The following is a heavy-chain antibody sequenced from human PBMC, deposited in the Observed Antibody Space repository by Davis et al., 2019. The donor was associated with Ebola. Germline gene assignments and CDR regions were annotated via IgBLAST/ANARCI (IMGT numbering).Heavy chain of an antibody. J-gene: IGHJ4*02. Sequence: AASVKVSCKAPGDSFSSHGFSWIRQAPGQGLEWMGRILPILSSKQYAQQFEGRVSITADKFTTTVYMELSSLTSDDTALYYCARGILGEGLDSWGQGTLVTVSS. CDR3: ARGILGEGLDS. CDR1: GDSFSSHG. CDR2: ILPILSSK. V-gene: IGHV1-69*04. D-gene: IGHD2-21*01.